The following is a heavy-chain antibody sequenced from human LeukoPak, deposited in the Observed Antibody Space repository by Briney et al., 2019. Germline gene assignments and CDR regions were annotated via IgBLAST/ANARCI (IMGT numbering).Heavy chain of an antibody. CDR1: ESIFSSSW. D-gene: IGHD4-17*01. CDR2: IKQDGSKK. J-gene: IGHJ4*02. CDR3: ARDPAYGALDY. Sequence: GGSLRLSCAASESIFSSSWMSWVRQAPGKGLEWVANIKQDGSKKNNVDSVKGRFTISRDNAKNSLFLQMNSLRAEDTAVYYCARDPAYGALDYWGQGTLVTVSS. V-gene: IGHV3-7*03.